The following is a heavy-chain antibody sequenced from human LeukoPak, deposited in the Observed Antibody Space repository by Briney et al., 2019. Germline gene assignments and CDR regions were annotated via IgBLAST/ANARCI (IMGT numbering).Heavy chain of an antibody. J-gene: IGHJ4*02. D-gene: IGHD3-16*02. Sequence: ASVKVSCKASGYTFTSYGISWVRQAPGQGLEWMGWISAYNGNTNYAQKLQGRVTMTTDTSTSTAYMELRSLRSDDTAVYYCARVPYDYIWGSYRPPDYWGQGTLVTASS. CDR3: ARVPYDYIWGSYRPPDY. V-gene: IGHV1-18*01. CDR1: GYTFTSYG. CDR2: ISAYNGNT.